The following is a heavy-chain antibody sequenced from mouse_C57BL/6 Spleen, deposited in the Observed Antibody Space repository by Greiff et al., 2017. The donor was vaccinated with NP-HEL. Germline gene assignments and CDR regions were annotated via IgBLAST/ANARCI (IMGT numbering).Heavy chain of an antibody. J-gene: IGHJ3*01. CDR2: IDPNSGGT. D-gene: IGHD1-1*01. Sequence: VQLQQSGAELVKPGASVKLSCKASGYTFTSYWMHWVKQRPGRGLEWIGRIDPNSGGTKYNEKFKSKATLTVDKPSSTAYMQLSSLTSEDSAVYYCARGITTVVAEVFAYWGQGTLVTVSA. CDR1: GYTFTSYW. CDR3: ARGITTVVAEVFAY. V-gene: IGHV1-72*01.